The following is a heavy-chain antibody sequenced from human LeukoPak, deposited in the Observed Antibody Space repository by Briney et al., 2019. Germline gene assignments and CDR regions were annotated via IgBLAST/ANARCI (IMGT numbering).Heavy chain of an antibody. CDR2: ISGSGGIT. J-gene: IGHJ3*02. CDR3: ARGYSRAAFDI. CDR1: GFTFKSYA. V-gene: IGHV3-23*01. Sequence: PGGSLRLSCIGSGFTFKSYAMSWVRQAPGKGLEWVSSISGSGGITYYADSVKGRFTISRDNAKNSLLLQMNSLRAEDTALYYCARGYSRAAFDIWGQGTMVTVSS. D-gene: IGHD2-15*01.